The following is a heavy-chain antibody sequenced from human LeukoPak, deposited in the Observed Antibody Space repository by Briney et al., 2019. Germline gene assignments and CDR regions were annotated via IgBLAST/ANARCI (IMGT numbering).Heavy chain of an antibody. J-gene: IGHJ5*02. CDR3: ARNAQQSNWFDP. Sequence: GESLKISFKGSGYSFTTYWIGWSRQMPGKGLEWMEIINPGPFPTRHNPSFKGQVTISADQSISPDYLQWSSLKASDTAIYYCARNAQQSNWFDPWGQGTLVTVSP. D-gene: IGHD1/OR15-1a*01. CDR2: INPGPFPT. V-gene: IGHV5-51*01. CDR1: GYSFTTYW.